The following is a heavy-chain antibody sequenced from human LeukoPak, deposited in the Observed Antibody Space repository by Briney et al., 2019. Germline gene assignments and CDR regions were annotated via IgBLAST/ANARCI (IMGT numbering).Heavy chain of an antibody. CDR1: GGSISSGSYY. D-gene: IGHD3-9*01. Sequence: PSETLSLTCTVSGGSISSGSYYWSWIRQPAGKGLEWIGRIYSSGSTNYNPSLKSRVTISVDTSKNQFSLKLSSVTAADTAVYYCATPRSGYFDWPFDYWGQGTLVTVSS. J-gene: IGHJ4*02. CDR2: IYSSGST. V-gene: IGHV4-61*02. CDR3: ATPRSGYFDWPFDY.